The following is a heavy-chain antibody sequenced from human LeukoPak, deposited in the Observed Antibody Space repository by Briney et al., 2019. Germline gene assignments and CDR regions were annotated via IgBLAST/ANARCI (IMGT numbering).Heavy chain of an antibody. CDR3: AREETYYYGSGSYYPKYYFDY. CDR2: INGDGSST. J-gene: IGHJ4*02. Sequence: GGSLTLSCAASGFTFSSYWMHWVRQAPGKGLVWVSRINGDGSSTSYADSVKGRFTISRDNAKNTLYLQMNSLRAEDTAVYYCAREETYYYGSGSYYPKYYFDYWGQGTLVTVSS. D-gene: IGHD3-10*01. V-gene: IGHV3-74*01. CDR1: GFTFSSYW.